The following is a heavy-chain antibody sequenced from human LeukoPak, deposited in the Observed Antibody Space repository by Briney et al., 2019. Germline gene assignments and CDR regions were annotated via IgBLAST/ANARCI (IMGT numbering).Heavy chain of an antibody. D-gene: IGHD1-26*01. CDR3: ARQKVSTATSNWLDP. Sequence: ASVKVSCKASGYIFIDYYIYWVRQAPRQGLEWVGWINPNTGGTNYAQKFQGRVTMTRDTSISTAYMELTSLRSDDSAVYYCARQKVSTATSNWLDPWGQGTLVTVSS. J-gene: IGHJ5*02. V-gene: IGHV1-2*02. CDR2: INPNTGGT. CDR1: GYIFIDYY.